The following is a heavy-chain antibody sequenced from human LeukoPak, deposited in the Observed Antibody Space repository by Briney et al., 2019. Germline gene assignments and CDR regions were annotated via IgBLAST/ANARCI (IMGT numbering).Heavy chain of an antibody. CDR2: ISSSSSTI. V-gene: IGHV3-48*01. J-gene: IGHJ4*02. CDR1: GFTFSSYS. Sequence: GGSLRLSCAASGFTFSSYSMNWVRQAPGKGLEWVSYISSSSSTIYYADSVKGRFTISRDNAKNSLYLQMNSLRAEDTAVYYCAISLDVKLGMRKDYWGQGTLVTVSS. D-gene: IGHD7-27*01. CDR3: AISLDVKLGMRKDY.